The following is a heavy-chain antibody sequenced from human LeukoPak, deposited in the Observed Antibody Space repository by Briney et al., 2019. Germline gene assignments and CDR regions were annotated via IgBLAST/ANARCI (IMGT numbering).Heavy chain of an antibody. CDR2: IHSSGNT. D-gene: IGHD2/OR15-2a*01. V-gene: IGHV4-4*07. CDR1: GGPISNYY. J-gene: IGHJ4*02. CDR3: ARLFRGSSTFFDF. Sequence: SETLSLTCTVSGGPISNYYWSWIRQAAGTGLQWIGRIHSSGNTHYNPSLASRVTMSVDTSKNQFSLRLNSMTAADTAVYFCARLFRGSSTFFDFWGLGTLVTVST.